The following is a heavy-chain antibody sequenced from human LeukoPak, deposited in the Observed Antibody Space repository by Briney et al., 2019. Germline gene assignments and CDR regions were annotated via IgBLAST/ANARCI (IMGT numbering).Heavy chain of an antibody. CDR1: GGSINSYY. V-gene: IGHV4-59*01. CDR3: ARDYSGNDAFDI. Sequence: PSETLSLTCTVSGGSINSYYWSWIRQPPGKGLEWIGYIYYSGSTNYNPSLKSRVTISVDTSKNQFSLKLSSVTAADTAVYYCARDYSGNDAFDIWGQGTMVTVSS. J-gene: IGHJ3*02. CDR2: IYYSGST. D-gene: IGHD2-15*01.